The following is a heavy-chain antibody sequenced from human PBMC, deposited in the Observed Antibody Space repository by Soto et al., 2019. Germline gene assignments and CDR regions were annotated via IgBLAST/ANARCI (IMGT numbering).Heavy chain of an antibody. Sequence: GGSLRLSCGASGFTFISFSKYAMSWVRQAPGKGLEWVSAITDTGSGTYYADSVRGRFSISRDNSKNTLHLQMNSLRAEDTAVYYCAYPGTYYYDMDVWGQGTTVTVSS. CDR2: ITDTGSGT. J-gene: IGHJ6*02. CDR1: GFTFISFSKYA. CDR3: AYPGTYYYDMDV. V-gene: IGHV3-23*01.